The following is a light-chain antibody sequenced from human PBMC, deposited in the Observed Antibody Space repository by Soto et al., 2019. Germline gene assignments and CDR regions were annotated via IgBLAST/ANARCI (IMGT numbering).Light chain of an antibody. Sequence: IEVTQSPSSLAASLGDRVTITCRASQTIGTYVNWYRQKSGAAPELLIYDASTLQSGVPSRFRGGASGTDFTLTISSLQPEDFATYSCQQSYSTTWTFGQGTKVEIK. J-gene: IGKJ1*01. CDR3: QQSYSTTWT. CDR1: QTIGTY. CDR2: DAS. V-gene: IGKV1-39*01.